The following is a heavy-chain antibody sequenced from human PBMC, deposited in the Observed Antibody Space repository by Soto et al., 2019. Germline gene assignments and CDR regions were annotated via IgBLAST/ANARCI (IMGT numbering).Heavy chain of an antibody. CDR3: ARLNIVATISSQNAFDF. J-gene: IGHJ3*01. V-gene: IGHV5-51*01. Sequence: PGESLKISCQGSGYSFTSYWIGWVRQMPGKGLEWMGIIYPGDSDTRYSPSFQGQVTISADKSISTAYLQWSSLKASDTAMYYFARLNIVATISSQNAFDFWGQGTMVTVSS. D-gene: IGHD5-12*01. CDR2: IYPGDSDT. CDR1: GYSFTSYW.